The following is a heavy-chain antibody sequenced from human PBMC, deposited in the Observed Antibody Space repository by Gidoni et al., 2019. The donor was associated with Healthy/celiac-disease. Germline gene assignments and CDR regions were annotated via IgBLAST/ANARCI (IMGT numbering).Heavy chain of an antibody. CDR2: IYPCDSDT. D-gene: IGHD6-19*01. V-gene: IGHV5-51*03. Sequence: EVQLVQSGAEVKKPGESLKNSCKGSGYRFTSYWIGWVRQMPGNGLEWMGIIYPCDSDTRYSPSFQGQVSISADKSISTAYLQWSSLKASDTAMYYCARPYSSGWIPPSYWGQGTLVTVSS. CDR3: ARPYSSGWIPPSY. J-gene: IGHJ4*02. CDR1: GYRFTSYW.